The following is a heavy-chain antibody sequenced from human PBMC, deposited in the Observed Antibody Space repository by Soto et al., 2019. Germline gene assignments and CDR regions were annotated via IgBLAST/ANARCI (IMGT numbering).Heavy chain of an antibody. D-gene: IGHD3-10*01. CDR3: GRGDRGGSGSPASYYYSGLDV. CDR2: VSAGGDMT. J-gene: IGHJ6*02. CDR1: GFTFNSYA. Sequence: GGSLRLSCAASGFTFNSYAMSWVRQAPGKGLEWVSSVSAGGDMTYYSDSVKGRFTISRDNSNNALFLQMNSLRIEDTALYYCGRGDRGGSGSPASYYYSGLDVWGQGTTVTVSS. V-gene: IGHV3-23*01.